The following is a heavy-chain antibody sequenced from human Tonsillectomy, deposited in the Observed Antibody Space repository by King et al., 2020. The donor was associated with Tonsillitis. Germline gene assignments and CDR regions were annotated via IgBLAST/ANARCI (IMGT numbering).Heavy chain of an antibody. CDR3: ARDDDYVLMDV. CDR2: TFYKTRWNY. D-gene: IGHD3-16*01. J-gene: IGHJ6*02. Sequence: VQLQQSGPGLVRPSQTLSLTCALSGDSVSSNTAGWNWIRQSPSRGLEWLGRTFYKTRWNYDYALSVRSRMTINPDTSRNQFSLHLNSVTPEDTAVYYCARDDDYVLMDVWGQGTTVTVSS. V-gene: IGHV6-1*01. CDR1: GDSVSSNTAG.